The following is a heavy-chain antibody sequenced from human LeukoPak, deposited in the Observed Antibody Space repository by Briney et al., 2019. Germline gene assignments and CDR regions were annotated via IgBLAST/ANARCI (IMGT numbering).Heavy chain of an antibody. J-gene: IGHJ4*02. D-gene: IGHD5-12*01. V-gene: IGHV3-66*01. CDR3: ARDYGYSGYGSHDY. CDR1: GFTVSSNY. CDR2: IYSGGST. Sequence: GGSLRLSCAASGFTVSSNYMSWVRQAPGKGLEGVSVIYSGGSTYYADSVKGRFTISRDNSKNTLYLQMNSLRAEDTAVYYCARDYGYSGYGSHDYWGQGTLVTVSS.